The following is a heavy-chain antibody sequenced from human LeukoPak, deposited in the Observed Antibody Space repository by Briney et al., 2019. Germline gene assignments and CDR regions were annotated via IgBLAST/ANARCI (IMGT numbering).Heavy chain of an antibody. CDR3: ARRAGAYSHPYDY. CDR1: GFNFSSSA. CDR2: ISGSGGNT. Sequence: GGSLRLSCAASGFNFSSSAMSWVRQAPGKGLEWVSAISGSGGNTHYSDSVKGRFTISRDNSKNTLYLQMNSLRAEDTAVYYCARRAGAYSHPYDYWGQGTLVTVSS. J-gene: IGHJ4*02. D-gene: IGHD4/OR15-4a*01. V-gene: IGHV3-23*01.